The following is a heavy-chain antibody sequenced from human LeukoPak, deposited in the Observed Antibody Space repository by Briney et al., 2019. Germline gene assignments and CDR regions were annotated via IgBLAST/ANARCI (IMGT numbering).Heavy chain of an antibody. CDR2: ISTSSSYI. CDR3: ARARALYYDSSGYFRRAFDI. J-gene: IGHJ3*02. Sequence: GGSLRLSCAASGFTFRSYWMNWVRQAPGKGLAWVSSISTSSSYIYYADSVKGRFTISRDNAKNSLYLQMNSLRAEDTAVYYCARARALYYDSSGYFRRAFDIWGQGTMVTVSS. CDR1: GFTFRSYW. D-gene: IGHD3-22*01. V-gene: IGHV3-21*01.